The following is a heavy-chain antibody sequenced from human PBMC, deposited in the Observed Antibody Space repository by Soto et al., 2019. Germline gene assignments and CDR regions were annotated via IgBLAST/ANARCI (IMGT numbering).Heavy chain of an antibody. CDR1: GFTFSSYG. CDR3: AKVLIAAAATGNFCFDD. D-gene: IGHD6-25*01. V-gene: IGHV3-30*18. Sequence: LRLSCAASGFTFSSYGMHWVRQAPGKGLEWVAVISYDGNNKYYADSVKGRFTISRDNSKNTLYLQMNSLRDEDMAVYYCAKVLIAAAATGNFCFDDWGQGAPVTVSS. J-gene: IGHJ4*02. CDR2: ISYDGNNK.